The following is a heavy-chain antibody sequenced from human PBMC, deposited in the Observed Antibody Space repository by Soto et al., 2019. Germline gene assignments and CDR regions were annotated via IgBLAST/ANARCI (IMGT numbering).Heavy chain of an antibody. V-gene: IGHV3-7*01. D-gene: IGHD2-15*01. CDR3: YSSGGY. Sequence: EVQLVESGGGLVQPGGSLRLSCAVSGFSVSHYWMSWVRQAPGKGLEWVANTKEDGSDEYYVDSVEGRFTISRDNAKNSLYLQMDSLRAEDTAVYYCYSSGGYWGQGTLVTVSS. CDR1: GFSVSHYW. CDR2: TKEDGSDE. J-gene: IGHJ4*02.